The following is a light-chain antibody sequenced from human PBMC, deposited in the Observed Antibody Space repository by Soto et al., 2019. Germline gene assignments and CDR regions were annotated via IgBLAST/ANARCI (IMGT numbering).Light chain of an antibody. J-gene: IGKJ5*01. V-gene: IGKV1-12*01. CDR1: QGISSW. Sequence: DIQMTQSPSSVSASVGDRVTITCRASQGISSWLAWYQQKPGKAPKLLIYAASSLQSGVPSKFSGNWAGSDFPLTTSGLRPVDFATYDEPHANSFPFTFGHGTGLE. CDR2: AAS. CDR3: PHANSFPFT.